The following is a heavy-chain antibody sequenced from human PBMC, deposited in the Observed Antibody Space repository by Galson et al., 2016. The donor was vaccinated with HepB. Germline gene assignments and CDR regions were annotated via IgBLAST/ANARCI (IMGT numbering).Heavy chain of an antibody. V-gene: IGHV3-23*01. CDR3: AKDRWTGQLPLHGFDY. D-gene: IGHD6-6*01. J-gene: IGHJ4*02. CDR1: EFTFTSYA. CDR2: INNSGGRT. Sequence: SLRLSCAASEFTFTSYAMSWVRQAPGKGLEWVSSINNSGGRTHYADSAKGRFTISRDNSKNTLFLQMNSLRAEDTALYYCAKDRWTGQLPLHGFDYWGQGTLVTVSS.